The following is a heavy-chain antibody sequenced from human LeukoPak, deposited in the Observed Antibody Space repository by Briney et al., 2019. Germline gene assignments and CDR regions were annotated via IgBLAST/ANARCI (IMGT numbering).Heavy chain of an antibody. CDR2: ISSNTIYA. J-gene: IGHJ4*02. D-gene: IGHD6-19*01. Sequence: GGSLRLSCAASGFTFSEHYMSWVRQAPGKGLEWLSYISSNTIYANYADSVKGRFSISRDNAKNSLYLQMNSLRVEDTAVYYCARLYGDSSGTFFDHWGQGTLVTVSS. CDR3: ARLYGDSSGTFFDH. V-gene: IGHV3-11*03. CDR1: GFTFSEHY.